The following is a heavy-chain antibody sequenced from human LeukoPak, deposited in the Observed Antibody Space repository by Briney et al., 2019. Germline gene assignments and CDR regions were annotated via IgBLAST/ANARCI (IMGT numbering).Heavy chain of an antibody. Sequence: ASVKVSCKVSGYTLTELSMHWVRQAPGKGLEWMGGFDPEDGETIYAQKFQGRVTMTEDTYTNTAYMELRSLRSDDTAVYYCAGSLGYCTSNFRYLKYWGQGTLVTVSS. V-gene: IGHV1-24*01. D-gene: IGHD2-2*01. CDR2: FDPEDGET. J-gene: IGHJ4*02. CDR1: GYTLTELS. CDR3: AGSLGYCTSNFRYLKY.